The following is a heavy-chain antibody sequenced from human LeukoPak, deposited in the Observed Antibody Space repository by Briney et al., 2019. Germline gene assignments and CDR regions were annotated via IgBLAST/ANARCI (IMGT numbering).Heavy chain of an antibody. Sequence: SETLSLTCAVSGGSISSGGYSWSWIRQPPGKGLEWIGYIYHSGSTYYNPSLKSRVTISVDRPKNQFSLRLSSVTAADTAVYYCARGFYPWGQGTLVTVSS. CDR1: GGSISSGGYS. CDR3: ARGFYP. CDR2: IYHSGST. J-gene: IGHJ5*02. V-gene: IGHV4-30-2*01.